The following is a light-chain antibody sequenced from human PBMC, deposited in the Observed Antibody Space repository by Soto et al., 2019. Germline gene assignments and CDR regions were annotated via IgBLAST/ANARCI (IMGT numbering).Light chain of an antibody. CDR1: QSVSSSY. V-gene: IGKV3-20*01. CDR3: QQYGSSPFT. CDR2: GAS. Sequence: VLTQSPGTLSLSPGEGATLSCRASQSVSSSYLAWYQLKPGQAPRLLIYGASSRATGIPDRFSGSGSGTDFTLTITGLEPEDLAVYYCQQYGSSPFTFGPGTKVDI. J-gene: IGKJ3*01.